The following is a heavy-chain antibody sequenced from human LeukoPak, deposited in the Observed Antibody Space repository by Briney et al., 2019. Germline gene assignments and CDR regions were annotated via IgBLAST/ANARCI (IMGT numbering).Heavy chain of an antibody. J-gene: IGHJ3*02. CDR3: AGSSSSWGDAFDI. CDR1: GGSISSGSYY. Sequence: PSETLSLTCTVSGGSISSGSYYWSWIRQPAGKGLEWIGRIYTSGSTNYNPSLKSRVTISVDTSKNQFSLKLSSVTAADTAVYYCAGSSSSWGDAFDIWGQGTMVTVSS. CDR2: IYTSGST. V-gene: IGHV4-61*02. D-gene: IGHD6-13*01.